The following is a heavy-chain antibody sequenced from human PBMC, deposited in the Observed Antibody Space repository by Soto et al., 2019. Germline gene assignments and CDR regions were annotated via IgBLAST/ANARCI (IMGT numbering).Heavy chain of an antibody. J-gene: IGHJ4*02. V-gene: IGHV1-18*01. CDR2: ISAYNGNT. CDR1: GYTFTSYG. D-gene: IGHD6-13*01. CDR3: AIGVGIAARWWVHFDY. Sequence: QVQLVQSGAEVKKPGASVKVSCKASGYTFTSYGISWVRQAPGQGLEWMGWISAYNGNTNYAQQIQGRVTMTTDTSTSTAYMELRSLRSADTAVYYCAIGVGIAARWWVHFDYWGQGTLVTVSS.